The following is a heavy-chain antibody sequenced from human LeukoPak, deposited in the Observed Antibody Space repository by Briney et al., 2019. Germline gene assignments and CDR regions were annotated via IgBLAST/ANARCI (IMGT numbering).Heavy chain of an antibody. J-gene: IGHJ4*02. V-gene: IGHV3-23*01. CDR1: GFVFSSYA. Sequence: QPGGSLRLSCAASGFVFSSYAMSWDRQTPARGLEWVSSLRGNGETFYADSVKGRFTLSRDDSRNTVYLQLNNLRVEDTAIYYCAKANWVSDADAVWWGQGTLVTVSS. CDR3: AKANWVSDADAVW. D-gene: IGHD3-16*01. CDR2: LRGNGET.